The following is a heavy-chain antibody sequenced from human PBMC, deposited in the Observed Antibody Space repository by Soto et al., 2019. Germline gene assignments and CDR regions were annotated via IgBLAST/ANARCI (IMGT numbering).Heavy chain of an antibody. CDR3: ARKDYYDSSGYRRDFDY. J-gene: IGHJ4*02. CDR1: GYTLTELS. Sequence: ASVKVSCKVSGYTLTELSMHWVRQAPGKGLEWMGGFDPEDGETIYAQKFQGRVTMTEDTSTSTAYMELRSLRSDDTAVYYCARKDYYDSSGYRRDFDYWGQGTLVTVSS. V-gene: IGHV1-24*01. CDR2: FDPEDGET. D-gene: IGHD3-22*01.